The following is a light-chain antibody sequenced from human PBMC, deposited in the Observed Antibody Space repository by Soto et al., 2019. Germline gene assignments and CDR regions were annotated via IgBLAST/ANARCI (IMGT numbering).Light chain of an antibody. CDR1: QSVSSY. CDR3: QQRSNWPSYT. J-gene: IGKJ2*01. V-gene: IGKV3-11*01. Sequence: EIVLTQSPATLSLSPGERATLSCRASQSVSSYLAWYQQKPGQAPRLLIYDASNRAAGIPARFSGSGSGTDFTLTISSLEPEDVAVYYCQQRSNWPSYTFGQGTKLEI. CDR2: DAS.